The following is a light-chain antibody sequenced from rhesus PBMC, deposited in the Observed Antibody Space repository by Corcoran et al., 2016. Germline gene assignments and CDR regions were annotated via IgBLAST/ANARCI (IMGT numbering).Light chain of an antibody. CDR1: QTSSIW. CDR2: KAS. Sequence: DIQMTQSPSSLSASVGDTVTITCRASQTSSIWLDWYHQKPGNTPQLLIYKASSLKSGVPSRFSGSGSRTDFTLPIRSLQPEDFGTYYCLPYRRRPLTFDGGTKV. J-gene: IGKJ4*01. CDR3: LPYRRRPLT. V-gene: IGKV1-22*01.